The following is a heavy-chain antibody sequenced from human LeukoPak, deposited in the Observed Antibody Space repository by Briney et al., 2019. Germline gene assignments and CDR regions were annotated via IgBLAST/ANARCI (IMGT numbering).Heavy chain of an antibody. CDR2: ISDNGGST. V-gene: IGHV3-23*01. Sequence: GGSLRLSCAASGLTFKSYAMSWIRQAAGKGLEWVSAISDNGGSTYYADSVKGRFTISRDNSKNTLYLQMTSLRAEDTAVYCCAEGVEWLRSWYWGQGTLVTASS. CDR3: AEGVEWLRSWY. J-gene: IGHJ4*02. D-gene: IGHD5-12*01. CDR1: GLTFKSYA.